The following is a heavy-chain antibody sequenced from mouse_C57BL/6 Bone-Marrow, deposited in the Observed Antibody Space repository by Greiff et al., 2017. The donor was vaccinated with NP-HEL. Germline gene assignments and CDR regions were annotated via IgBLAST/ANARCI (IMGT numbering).Heavy chain of an antibody. CDR1: GFTFSDFY. J-gene: IGHJ3*01. V-gene: IGHV7-1*01. CDR3: ARDAYGSSYPFAY. Sequence: EVNVVESGGGLVQSGRSLRLSCATSGFTFSDFYMEWVRQAPGKGLEWIAASRNKANDYTTEYSASVKGRFIVSRDTSQSILYLQMNALRAEDTAIYYCARDAYGSSYPFAYWGQGTLVTVSA. CDR2: SRNKANDYTT. D-gene: IGHD1-1*01.